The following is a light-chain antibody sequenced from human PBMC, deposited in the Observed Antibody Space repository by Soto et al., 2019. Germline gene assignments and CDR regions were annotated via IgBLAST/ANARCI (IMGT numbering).Light chain of an antibody. CDR3: SSFAGSPVV. CDR2: EVS. Sequence: QSALTQPASVSGSPGQSITISCTGTSSDVGAYDLVSWYQHHPGKVPKLILYEVSKRPSGVPDRFSGSRSGNTASLTVSGLQAEDEADYYCSSFAGSPVVFGGGTKLTVL. J-gene: IGLJ2*01. CDR1: SSDVGAYDL. V-gene: IGLV2-14*02.